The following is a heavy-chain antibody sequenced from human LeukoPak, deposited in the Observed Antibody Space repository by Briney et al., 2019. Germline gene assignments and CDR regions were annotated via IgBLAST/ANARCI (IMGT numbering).Heavy chain of an antibody. CDR3: ARDGLAAATLHWCFDL. CDR2: ISSSSSYI. Sequence: GGSLRLSCAASGFTFSSYGMSWVRQAPGKGLEWVSSISSSSSYIYYADSVKGRFTISRDNARNSLYLQMNSLRAEDTAVYYCARDGLAAATLHWCFDLWGRGTLVTVSS. D-gene: IGHD6-25*01. V-gene: IGHV3-21*01. CDR1: GFTFSSYG. J-gene: IGHJ2*01.